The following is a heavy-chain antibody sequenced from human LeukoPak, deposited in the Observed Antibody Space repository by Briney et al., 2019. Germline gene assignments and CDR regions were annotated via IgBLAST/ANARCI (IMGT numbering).Heavy chain of an antibody. J-gene: IGHJ5*02. D-gene: IGHD6-13*01. CDR1: GFTFSSYG. CDR2: IRYDGSNK. V-gene: IGHV3-30*02. CDR3: AKTSAAGPPFDP. Sequence: GGSLRLSWAASGFTFSSYGMHWVRQAPGKGLEWVAFIRYDGSNKYYADSVKGRFTISRDNSKNTPYLQMNSLRAEDTAVYYCAKTSAAGPPFDPWGQGTLVTVSS.